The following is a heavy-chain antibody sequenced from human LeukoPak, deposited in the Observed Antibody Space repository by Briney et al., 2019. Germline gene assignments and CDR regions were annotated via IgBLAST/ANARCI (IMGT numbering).Heavy chain of an antibody. Sequence: GGSLRLSCAASGFTFSSYSMNWVRQAPGQGLEWVSSISSSSSYIYYADSVKGRFTISRDNAKNSLYLQMNSLRAEDTAVYYCARDGLLAVSDLWGQGTLVTVSS. J-gene: IGHJ1*01. D-gene: IGHD6-19*01. CDR3: ARDGLLAVSDL. CDR1: GFTFSSYS. V-gene: IGHV3-21*01. CDR2: ISSSSSYI.